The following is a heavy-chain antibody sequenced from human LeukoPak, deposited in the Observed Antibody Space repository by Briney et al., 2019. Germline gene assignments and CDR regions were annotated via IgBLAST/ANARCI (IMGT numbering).Heavy chain of an antibody. D-gene: IGHD2-15*01. CDR2: ISYDGSNK. V-gene: IGHV3-30*18. CDR3: AKHLLDIVGMVCEACYYGVAV. CDR1: GFTFSNYG. J-gene: IGHJ6*02. Sequence: GRSLRLSCVSSGFTFSNYGMHGVRQAPGKGLEWVAVISYDGSNKYYADSVKGRFTISRDNSKNTLYLQMSRLRGEDTAVYYCAKHLLDIVGMVCEACYYGVAVWGQGTTVTVSS.